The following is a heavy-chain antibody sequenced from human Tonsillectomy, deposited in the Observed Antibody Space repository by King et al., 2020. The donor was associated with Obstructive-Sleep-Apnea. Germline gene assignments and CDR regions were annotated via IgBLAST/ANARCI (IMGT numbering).Heavy chain of an antibody. D-gene: IGHD4-17*01. V-gene: IGHV3-48*04. J-gene: IGHJ5*02. CDR1: GFTFSSYS. CDR3: TRDRRYGDYP. Sequence: VQLVESGGGLVQPGGSLRLSCAASGFTFSSYSMNWVRQAPGKGLEWGSYISSSSRTIYYADSVQGRFTISRDNAKNSLYLQMNSLRAEDTAVYYCTRDRRYGDYPWGQGTLVTVSS. CDR2: ISSSSRTI.